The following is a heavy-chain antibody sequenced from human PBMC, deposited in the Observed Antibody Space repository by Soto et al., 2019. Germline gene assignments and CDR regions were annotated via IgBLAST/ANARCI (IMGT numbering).Heavy chain of an antibody. Sequence: PGGSLRLSCAASGFTFSIYPMSWVRQTPEKGLGWVSTIGTTGGDTYYPDSVKGRSTISRDDSKNTLYLQMNSLRAEDSAVYYYAKSRMDSGRGYFDLWGRGTLVTVPQ. CDR1: GFTFSIYP. V-gene: IGHV3-23*01. D-gene: IGHD6-25*01. J-gene: IGHJ2*01. CDR2: IGTTGGDT. CDR3: AKSRMDSGRGYFDL.